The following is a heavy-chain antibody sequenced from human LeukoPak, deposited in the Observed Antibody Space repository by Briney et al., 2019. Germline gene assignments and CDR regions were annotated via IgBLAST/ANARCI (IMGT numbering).Heavy chain of an antibody. V-gene: IGHV1-18*01. CDR1: GYTFTSYG. J-gene: IGHJ4*02. CDR3: AVAISDAHFDY. D-gene: IGHD5-12*01. Sequence: GASVKVSCKASGYTFTSYGISWVRQAPGQGLEWMGWISAYNGNTNYAQKLQGRVAMTTDTSTSTAYMELRSLRSDDTAVYYCAVAISDAHFDYWGQGTLVTVSS. CDR2: ISAYNGNT.